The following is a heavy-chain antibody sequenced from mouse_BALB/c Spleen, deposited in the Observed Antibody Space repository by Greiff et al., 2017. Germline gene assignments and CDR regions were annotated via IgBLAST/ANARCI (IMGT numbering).Heavy chain of an antibody. J-gene: IGHJ4*01. CDR3: ARGITFSYYAMDY. V-gene: IGHV5-17*02. Sequence: EVKLVESGGGLVQPGGSRKLSCAASGFTFSSFGMHWVRQAPEKGLEWVAYISSGSSTIYYADTVKGRFTISRDNPKNTLFLQMTSLRSEDTAMYYCARGITFSYYAMDYWGQGTSVTVSS. D-gene: IGHD2-4*01. CDR1: GFTFSSFG. CDR2: ISSGSSTI.